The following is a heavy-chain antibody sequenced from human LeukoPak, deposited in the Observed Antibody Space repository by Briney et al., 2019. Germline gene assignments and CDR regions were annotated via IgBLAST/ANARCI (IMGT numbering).Heavy chain of an antibody. Sequence: GGSLRLSCAASGFIFSNLWMTWVRQAPGKGLEWVGRIKSKTDGGTTDYAAPVKGRFTISRDDSKNTLYLQMNSLKTEDTAVYYCTTDRLAVAGNRYYFDYWGQGTLVTVSS. V-gene: IGHV3-15*01. D-gene: IGHD6-19*01. J-gene: IGHJ4*02. CDR2: IKSKTDGGTT. CDR3: TTDRLAVAGNRYYFDY. CDR1: GFIFSNLW.